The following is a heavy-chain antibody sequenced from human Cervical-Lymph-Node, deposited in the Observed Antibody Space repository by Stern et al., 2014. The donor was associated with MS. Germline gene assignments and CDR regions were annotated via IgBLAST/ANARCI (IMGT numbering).Heavy chain of an antibody. V-gene: IGHV1-69*01. D-gene: IGHD1-1*01. J-gene: IGHJ4*02. CDR3: ARRTTGTTGGLGY. CDR2: IIPLLGTP. Sequence: VQLLESGAEVKKPGSSVKVSCKTSGGTFSTYAISWVRQAPGQGLEWIGGIIPLLGTPKYAQKFQGRVTITADESTTTAYMELSSLRSEDTAVYYCARRTTGTTGGLGYWGQGTLVTVSS. CDR1: GGTFSTYA.